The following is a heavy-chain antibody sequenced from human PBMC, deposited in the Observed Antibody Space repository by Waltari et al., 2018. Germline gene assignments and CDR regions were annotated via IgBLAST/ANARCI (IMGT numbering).Heavy chain of an antibody. J-gene: IGHJ2*01. CDR1: GYTLTELS. CDR2: FDHEDGET. D-gene: IGHD1-26*01. V-gene: IGHV1-24*01. CDR3: ATGSAHWYFDL. Sequence: QVQLVQSGAEVKKPGASVKVSCKVSGYTLTELSMHWVRQAPGKGLEWMGGFDHEDGETIYDQKFQGRVTRTEGTSTDTAYMELSSLRSEDTAVYYCATGSAHWYFDLWGRGTLVTVSS.